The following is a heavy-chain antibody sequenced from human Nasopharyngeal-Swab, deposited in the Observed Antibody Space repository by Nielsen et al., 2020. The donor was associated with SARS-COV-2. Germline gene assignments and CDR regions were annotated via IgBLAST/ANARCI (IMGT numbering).Heavy chain of an antibody. CDR1: GGSISSYY. Sequence: SETLSLTCTVSGGSISSYYWSWIRQPPGKGLEWIGYIYYSGSTNYNPSLKSRVTMSIDTSRNQFSLRLRSVTAADTAVYYCARGSTGKYDPWGQGTLVTVSS. V-gene: IGHV4-59*13. D-gene: IGHD1-1*01. J-gene: IGHJ5*02. CDR3: ARGSTGKYDP. CDR2: IYYSGST.